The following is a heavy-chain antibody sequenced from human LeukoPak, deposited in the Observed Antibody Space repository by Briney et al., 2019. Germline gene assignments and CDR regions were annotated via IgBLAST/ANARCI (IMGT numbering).Heavy chain of an antibody. CDR3: AREGANWGLYFDY. CDR1: GYSISSGYY. D-gene: IGHD7-27*01. J-gene: IGHJ4*02. CDR2: IYHSGST. Sequence: TSETLSLTCTVSGYSISSGYYWGWIRQPPGKGLEWIGSIYHSGSTYFNPSLKSRVTISVDTSKNQFSLNLSSVTAADTAVYYCAREGANWGLYFDYWGQGTLVTVSS. V-gene: IGHV4-38-2*02.